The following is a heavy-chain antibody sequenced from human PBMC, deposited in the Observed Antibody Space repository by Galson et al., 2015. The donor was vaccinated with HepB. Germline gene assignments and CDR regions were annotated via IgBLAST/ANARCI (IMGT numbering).Heavy chain of an antibody. D-gene: IGHD3-9*01. V-gene: IGHV3-23*01. J-gene: IGHJ4*02. CDR1: GFTFSSYA. Sequence: SLRLSCAASGFTFSSYAMSWVRQAPGKGLEWVSAISGSGGSTYYADSVKGRFTISRDNSKNTLYLQMNSLRAEDTAVYYCAKVYFDWLLSRFQVGYFDYWGQGTLVTVSS. CDR3: AKVYFDWLLSRFQVGYFDY. CDR2: ISGSGGST.